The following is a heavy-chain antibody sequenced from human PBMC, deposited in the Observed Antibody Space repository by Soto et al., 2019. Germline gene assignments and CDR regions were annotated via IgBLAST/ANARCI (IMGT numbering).Heavy chain of an antibody. V-gene: IGHV3-48*02. CDR3: AREAGYCGGDCYSTFDY. D-gene: IGHD2-21*02. J-gene: IGHJ4*02. CDR1: GFTFSSYS. CDR2: ISSSSSSTI. Sequence: GGSLRLSCAASGFTFSSYSMNWVRQAPGKGLEWVSSISSSSSSTIYYADSVKGRFTISRDNAKNSLYLQMNSLRDEDTAVYYCAREAGYCGGDCYSTFDYWGQGTLVTVSS.